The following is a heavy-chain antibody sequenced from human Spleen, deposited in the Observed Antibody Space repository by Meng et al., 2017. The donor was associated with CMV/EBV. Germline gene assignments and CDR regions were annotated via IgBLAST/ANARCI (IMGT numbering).Heavy chain of an antibody. CDR1: GGSISSSSYF. Sequence: SETLSLTCPVSGGSISSSSYFWGWIRQPPGKGLEWIGTIHYSGSTSYNPSLKSRVSISVDTSMNQFSLKLTSVTAADTAVYYCARSPRDGCGGTSCYTERPFDYWGQGTLVTVSS. V-gene: IGHV4-39*01. CDR2: IHYSGST. J-gene: IGHJ4*02. D-gene: IGHD2-2*02. CDR3: ARSPRDGCGGTSCYTERPFDY.